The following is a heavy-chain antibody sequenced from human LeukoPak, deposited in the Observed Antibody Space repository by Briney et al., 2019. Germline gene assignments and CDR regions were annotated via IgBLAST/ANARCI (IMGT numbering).Heavy chain of an antibody. CDR1: GGSFSGYY. J-gene: IGHJ4*02. D-gene: IGHD3-3*01. CDR3: ARSGLENYFDY. CDR2: INHSGST. V-gene: IGHV4-34*01. Sequence: SETLSLTCAVYGGSFSGYYWSWIRQPPGKGLEWIGEINHSGSTNYNPSLKSRVTISVDTSKNQFSLKLSSVTAADTAVYYCARSGLENYFDYWGQGTLVTVSS.